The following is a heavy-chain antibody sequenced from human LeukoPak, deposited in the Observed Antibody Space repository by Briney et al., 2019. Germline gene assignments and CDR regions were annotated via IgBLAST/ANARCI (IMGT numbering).Heavy chain of an antibody. CDR3: ARGGSHSSSPLDY. Sequence: GGSLRLSCAASGFTFSSYGMHWVRQAPGKGLEWVAFIRYDGSNKYYADSVKGRFTISRDNSKNTLYLQMNSLRAEDTAVYYCARGGSHSSSPLDYWGQGTLVTVSS. D-gene: IGHD6-13*01. J-gene: IGHJ4*02. V-gene: IGHV3-30*02. CDR2: IRYDGSNK. CDR1: GFTFSSYG.